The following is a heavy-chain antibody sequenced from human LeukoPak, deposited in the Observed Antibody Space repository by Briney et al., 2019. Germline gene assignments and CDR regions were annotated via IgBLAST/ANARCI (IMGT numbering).Heavy chain of an antibody. CDR1: GGSISSSSYY. CDR3: ARVGGWSKYGMDV. D-gene: IGHD3-16*01. CDR2: IYYSGST. Sequence: EPSETLSLTCTVSGGSISSSSYYWGWIRQPPGKGLEWIGSIYYSGSTNYNPSLKSRVTISVDTSKNQFSLKLSSVTAADTAVYYCARVGGWSKYGMDVWGQGTTVTVSS. V-gene: IGHV4-39*07. J-gene: IGHJ6*02.